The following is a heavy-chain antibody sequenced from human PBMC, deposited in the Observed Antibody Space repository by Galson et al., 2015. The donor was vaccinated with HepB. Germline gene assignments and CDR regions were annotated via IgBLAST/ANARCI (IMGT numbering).Heavy chain of an antibody. CDR3: GRVPYSNSWTTDY. J-gene: IGHJ4*02. CDR1: GFTFSAHS. CDR2: LTSSSSSI. Sequence: SLRLSCAASGFTFSAHSMNWVRQAPGKGLEWVSSLTSSSSSIFYADSVKGRFTISRDNAKNSLYLQMNSLRAEDTAVYYCGRVPYSNSWTTDYWGQGTLVTVSS. V-gene: IGHV3-21*01. D-gene: IGHD6-13*01.